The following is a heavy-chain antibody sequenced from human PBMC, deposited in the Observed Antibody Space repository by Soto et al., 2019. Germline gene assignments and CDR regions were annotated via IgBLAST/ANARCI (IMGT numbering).Heavy chain of an antibody. V-gene: IGHV4-59*01. D-gene: IGHD3-22*01. CDR3: ALRSMAVVPEY. CDR1: GDSISSYY. J-gene: IGHJ4*02. Sequence: QVQLQESGPGLVKPSETLSLTCAVSGDSISSYYCIRIRQPPGKGLESIGYLYYGRSANYNPSLKSRGTLSVDTSTNQCSLTLSSMTAADTAVYYCALRSMAVVPEYWGQGTLVTVSS. CDR2: LYYGRSA.